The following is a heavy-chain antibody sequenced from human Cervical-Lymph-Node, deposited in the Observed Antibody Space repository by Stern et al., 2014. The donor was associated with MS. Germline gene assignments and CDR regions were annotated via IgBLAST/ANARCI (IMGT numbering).Heavy chain of an antibody. CDR3: ARVSYDFWSGYYVFDY. J-gene: IGHJ4*02. CDR1: GGSISSGGYY. V-gene: IGHV4-31*03. CDR2: IYYSGST. D-gene: IGHD3-3*01. Sequence: QVQLQQSGTGLVKPSQTLSLTCTVSGGSISSGGYYWSWIRQHPGNGLEWIGYIYYSGSTYYNPSLKSRVTILVDTSKNQFSLKLSSVTAADTAVYYCARVSYDFWSGYYVFDYWGQGTLVTVSS.